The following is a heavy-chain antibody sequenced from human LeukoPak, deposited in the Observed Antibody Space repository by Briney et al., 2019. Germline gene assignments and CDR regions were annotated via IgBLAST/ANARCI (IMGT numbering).Heavy chain of an antibody. J-gene: IGHJ4*02. CDR3: ATISDLLYYFDS. CDR2: IYTGGDT. V-gene: IGHV3-66*01. Sequence: GGSLRLSCAASGFTVSSNYMSWVRQAPGKGLEWVSLIYTGGDTYYADSVKDRFTLSRDNSKNTVYLQMNSLRVEDTAMYYCATISDLLYYFDSWGQGTLVTVSS. CDR1: GFTVSSNY.